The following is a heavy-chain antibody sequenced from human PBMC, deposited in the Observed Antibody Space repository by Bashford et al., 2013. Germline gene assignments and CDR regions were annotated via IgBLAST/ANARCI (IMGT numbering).Heavy chain of an antibody. J-gene: IGHJ4*02. V-gene: IGHV5-51*01. Sequence: ESLKISCNSSGYSFTNYWISWVRQMPGKGLEYMGRIDPSDSDTRYSPSFQGQVTISADKSIRTAYLQWMRLKASDTAIYYCARRVNGYSPYFDYWGRGTLVTVSS. D-gene: IGHD5-18*01. CDR2: IDPSDSDT. CDR1: GYSFTNYW. CDR3: ARRVNGYSPYFDY.